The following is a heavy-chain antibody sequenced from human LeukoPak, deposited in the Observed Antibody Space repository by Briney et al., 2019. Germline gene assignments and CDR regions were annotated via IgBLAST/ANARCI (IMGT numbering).Heavy chain of an antibody. CDR3: ARPSRSISTAGAFDI. J-gene: IGHJ3*02. D-gene: IGHD3-10*01. CDR2: IYCTGST. CDR1: AGSISNYF. Sequence: SETLSLTSTVSAGSISNYFWRWIRQPPGKGLEWIGYIYCTGSTNYNPSLKSRVTISVGTSKNQFSLKPSSVTAADTAVYYCARPSRSISTAGAFDIWGQGTMVTVSS. V-gene: IGHV4-59*01.